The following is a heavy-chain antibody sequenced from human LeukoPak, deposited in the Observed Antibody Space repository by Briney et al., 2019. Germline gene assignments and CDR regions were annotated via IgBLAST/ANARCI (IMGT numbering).Heavy chain of an antibody. CDR1: GFTFSSYA. CDR2: ISYDGSNK. D-gene: IGHD5-12*01. J-gene: IGHJ4*02. Sequence: GGSLRLSCAASGFTFSSYAMHWVRQAPGKGLEWVAVISYDGSNKYYADSVKGRFTISRDNSKSTLYLQMNSLRAEDTAVYYCARDPTHSHSGYDFYFDYWGQGTLVTVSS. V-gene: IGHV3-30-3*01. CDR3: ARDPTHSHSGYDFYFDY.